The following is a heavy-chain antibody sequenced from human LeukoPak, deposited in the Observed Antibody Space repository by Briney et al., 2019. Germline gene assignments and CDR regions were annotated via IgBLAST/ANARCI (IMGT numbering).Heavy chain of an antibody. V-gene: IGHV1-2*06. CDR2: INPNSGGT. Sequence: ASVKVSCKASGYTFTGYYMHWVRQAPGQGLEWMGRINPNSGGTNYAQKFQGRVTMTRDTSISTAYMEQSRLRSDDTAVYYCARFGGYCSGGSCYPVDYWGQGTLVTVSS. D-gene: IGHD2-15*01. CDR1: GYTFTGYY. J-gene: IGHJ4*02. CDR3: ARFGGYCSGGSCYPVDY.